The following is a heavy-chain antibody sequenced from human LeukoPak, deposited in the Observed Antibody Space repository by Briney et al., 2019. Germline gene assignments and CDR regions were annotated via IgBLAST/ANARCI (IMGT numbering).Heavy chain of an antibody. Sequence: GASVKVSCKASGYTFTSYAMNWVRQAPGQGLEWMGWISTNTGNPTYAQGFTGRFVFSLDTSVSTAYLQISSLKAEDTAVYYCARGLLYYDILTGYPVVDYWGQGTLVTVSS. CDR3: ARGLLYYDILTGYPVVDY. D-gene: IGHD3-9*01. V-gene: IGHV7-4-1*02. J-gene: IGHJ4*02. CDR2: ISTNTGNP. CDR1: GYTFTSYA.